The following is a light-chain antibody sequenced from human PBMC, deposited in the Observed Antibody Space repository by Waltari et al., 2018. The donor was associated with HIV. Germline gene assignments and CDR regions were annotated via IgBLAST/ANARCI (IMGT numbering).Light chain of an antibody. J-gene: IGLJ2*01. Sequence: QSALTQPASVSGSPGQSITISCTGSTSDFGLYNFISWYQQHPGGVPRVIISEVFSRPSGVSSRCSGSKSGNTASLTISWLQTEDEADYYCTSFTSNYTVIFGGGTKVTVL. CDR1: TSDFGLYNF. CDR3: TSFTSNYTVI. V-gene: IGLV2-14*01. CDR2: EVF.